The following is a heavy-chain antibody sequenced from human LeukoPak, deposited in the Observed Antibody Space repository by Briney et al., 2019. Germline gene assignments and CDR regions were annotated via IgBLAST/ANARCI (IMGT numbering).Heavy chain of an antibody. Sequence: SETLSLTCVVSGGSLSTHHWSWIRQSPGRGLEWIGYISDSGSTNYNPSLKSRVTISVDTSKNQFSLMLSSVTAADTAVYYCARGVVVPAAITLWGQGTLVTVSS. CDR1: GGSLSTHH. CDR3: ARGVVVPAAITL. J-gene: IGHJ4*02. D-gene: IGHD2-2*01. V-gene: IGHV4-59*11. CDR2: ISDSGST.